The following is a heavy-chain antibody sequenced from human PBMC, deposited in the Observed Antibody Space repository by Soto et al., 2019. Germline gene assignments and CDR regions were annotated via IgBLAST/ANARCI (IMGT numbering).Heavy chain of an antibody. CDR2: MNANNGNT. CDR1: GYTFTSYG. D-gene: IGHD2-2*01. Sequence: ASVKVSCKASGYTFTSYGISWVRQAPGQGLEWMGWMNANNGNTGYAQKLQGRVTITADESTSTAYMELSSLRSEDTAVYYCARDHCISTSCYENWFDPWGQGTLVTVSS. CDR3: ARDHCISTSCYENWFDP. J-gene: IGHJ5*02. V-gene: IGHV1-18*01.